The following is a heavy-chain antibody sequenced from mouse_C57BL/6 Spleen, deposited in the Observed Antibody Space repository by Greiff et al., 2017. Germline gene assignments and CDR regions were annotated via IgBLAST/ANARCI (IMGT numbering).Heavy chain of an antibody. Sequence: VQLKESGPGLVKPSQSLSLPCSVTGYSITSGYYWNWIRQFPGNKLEWMGYISYDGNNNYNPSLKNRISITRDTSKNQFFLKLNSVTTEDTATYYWARDQGGYYAYWGQGTLGTVSA. CDR3: ARDQGGYYAY. CDR1: GYSITSGYY. CDR2: ISYDGNN. V-gene: IGHV3-6*01. J-gene: IGHJ3*01. D-gene: IGHD2-3*01.